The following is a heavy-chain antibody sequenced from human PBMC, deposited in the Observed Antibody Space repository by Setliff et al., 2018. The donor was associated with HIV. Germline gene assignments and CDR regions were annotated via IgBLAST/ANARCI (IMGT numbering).Heavy chain of an antibody. CDR2: IYYSGST. V-gene: IGHV4-39*01. D-gene: IGHD3-9*01. CDR1: GGSISSSSYY. J-gene: IGHJ4*02. Sequence: SETLSLTCTVSGGSISSSSYYWGWIRQPPGKGLEWIGSIYYSGSTYYNPSLKSRVTISVDTSKNQFSLKLSSVTAADTAVYYCARHREAYYDILTGYYIKGAFDYWGQGTLVTVSS. CDR3: ARHREAYYDILTGYYIKGAFDY.